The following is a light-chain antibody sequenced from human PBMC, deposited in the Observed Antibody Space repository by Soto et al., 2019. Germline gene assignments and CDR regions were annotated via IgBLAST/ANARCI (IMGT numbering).Light chain of an antibody. CDR2: KAS. Sequence: DIQMTQSPSTLSGSVGDRVTITCRASQTISSWLAWYQQKPGKAPKLLIYKASTLKSGVPSRFSGSGSGTEFTFNISSLQPDDFATYYCQKYNSYSEAFGQGTKVELK. CDR1: QTISSW. CDR3: QKYNSYSEA. J-gene: IGKJ1*01. V-gene: IGKV1-5*03.